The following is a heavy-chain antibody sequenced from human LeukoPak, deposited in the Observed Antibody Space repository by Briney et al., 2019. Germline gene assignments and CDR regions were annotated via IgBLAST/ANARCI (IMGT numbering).Heavy chain of an antibody. J-gene: IGHJ3*02. Sequence: GASVKVSCKASGYTFTSYGISWVRQAPGQGLEWMGWISAYNGNTNYAQKFQGWVTMTRDTSISTAYMELSRLRSDDTAVYYCARVGPNMVRGAIGAFDIWGQGAMVTVSS. V-gene: IGHV1-18*01. CDR3: ARVGPNMVRGAIGAFDI. CDR1: GYTFTSYG. CDR2: ISAYNGNT. D-gene: IGHD3-10*01.